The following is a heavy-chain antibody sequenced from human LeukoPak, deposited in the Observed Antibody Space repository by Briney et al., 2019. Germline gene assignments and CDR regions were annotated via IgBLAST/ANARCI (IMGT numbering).Heavy chain of an antibody. V-gene: IGHV1-46*01. CDR1: RYTFTSYY. D-gene: IGHD6-25*01. J-gene: IGHJ5*02. Sequence: ASVKVSCKASRYTFTSYYMHWVRQAPGQGLEWMGIINPSGGSTSYAQKFQGRVTMTRDTSTSTVYMELSSLRSEDTAVYYCAREPQDERDWFDPWGQGTLVTVSS. CDR2: INPSGGST. CDR3: AREPQDERDWFDP.